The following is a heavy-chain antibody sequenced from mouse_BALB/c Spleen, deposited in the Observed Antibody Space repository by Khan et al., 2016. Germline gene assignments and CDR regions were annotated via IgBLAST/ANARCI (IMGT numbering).Heavy chain of an antibody. CDR1: GFTFSDYY. CDR3: AREGLRRGFAY. J-gene: IGHJ3*01. CDR2: ISDGGSYT. D-gene: IGHD2-4*01. V-gene: IGHV5-4*02. Sequence: EVQLVESGGGLVKPGGSLKLSCEASGFTFSDYYMYWVRQTPAKRLEWVATISDGGSYTYYPDSVQGRFTISRHTAKNHLYLQMSSLKSETPAMYYCAREGLRRGFAYWGQGTLVTVSA.